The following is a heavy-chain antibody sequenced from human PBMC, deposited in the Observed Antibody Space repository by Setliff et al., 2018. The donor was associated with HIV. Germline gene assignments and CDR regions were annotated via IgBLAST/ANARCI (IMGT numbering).Heavy chain of an antibody. CDR3: ARDHCSSSGCYEYSYYGMDV. V-gene: IGHV1-69*04. Sequence: SVKVSCKASRSTFNSHTINWVRQAPGQGLDWMGRIIPILGVANYAQRFQGKVTITADKSTSTAYMELTSLRFDDTAMYYCARDHCSSSGCYEYSYYGMDVWGQGTTVTVSS. CDR2: IIPILGVA. CDR1: RSTFNSHT. J-gene: IGHJ6*02. D-gene: IGHD2-2*01.